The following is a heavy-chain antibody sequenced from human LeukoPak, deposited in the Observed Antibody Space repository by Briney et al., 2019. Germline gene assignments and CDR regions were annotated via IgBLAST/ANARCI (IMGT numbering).Heavy chain of an antibody. Sequence: ASVKVSCKASGGTFSSYAISWVRQAPGQGLEWMGGIIPIFGTANYAQKFQGRVTITADESTSTAYMELSSLRSEDTAVYYCARVGYCRSTSCYGWGQGTQVTVTS. CDR3: ARVGYCRSTSCYG. V-gene: IGHV1-69*13. J-gene: IGHJ1*01. D-gene: IGHD2-2*01. CDR2: IIPIFGTA. CDR1: GGTFSSYA.